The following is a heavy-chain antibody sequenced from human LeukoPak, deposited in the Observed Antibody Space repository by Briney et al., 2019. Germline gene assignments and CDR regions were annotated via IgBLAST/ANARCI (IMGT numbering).Heavy chain of an antibody. D-gene: IGHD2-2*01. Sequence: SETLSLTCAVYGGSFSGYYWSWIRQPPGKGLEWIGEINHSGSTNYNPSLKSRVTISVDTSKNQFSLKLSSVTAADTAVYYRARILSSDCSTTSCYPDYWGQGTLVTVSS. CDR3: ARILSSDCSTTSCYPDY. J-gene: IGHJ4*02. CDR1: GGSFSGYY. V-gene: IGHV4-34*01. CDR2: INHSGST.